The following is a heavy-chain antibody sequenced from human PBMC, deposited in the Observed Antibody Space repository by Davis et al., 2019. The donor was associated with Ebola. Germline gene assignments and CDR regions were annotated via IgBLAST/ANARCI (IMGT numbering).Heavy chain of an antibody. CDR3: ARSAVVVTAHFDY. Sequence: SVKVSCKASGGTFSSYAISWVRQAPGQGLEWMGGIIPIFGTANYAQKFQGRVTITADKSTSTAYMELSSLRSEDTAVYYCARSAVVVTAHFDYWGQGTLVTVSS. V-gene: IGHV1-69*06. D-gene: IGHD2-21*02. CDR1: GGTFSSYA. CDR2: IIPIFGTA. J-gene: IGHJ4*02.